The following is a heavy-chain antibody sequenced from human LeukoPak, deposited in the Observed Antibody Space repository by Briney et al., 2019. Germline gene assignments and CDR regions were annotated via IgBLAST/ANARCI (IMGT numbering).Heavy chain of an antibody. CDR1: GFTFTTYS. CDR2: ISSTSNSI. D-gene: IGHD2-2*01. Sequence: GGSLRLSCAASGFTFTTYSMNWVRQAPGKGLEWISYISSTSNSIYYADSVKGRFTISRDNARNSLYLQMNNLRADDTAIYYCAGLVVPASIFDYWGQGTPVTVSS. V-gene: IGHV3-48*01. J-gene: IGHJ4*02. CDR3: AGLVVPASIFDY.